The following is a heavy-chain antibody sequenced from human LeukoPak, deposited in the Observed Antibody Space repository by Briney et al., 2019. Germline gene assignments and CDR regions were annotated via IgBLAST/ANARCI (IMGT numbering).Heavy chain of an antibody. CDR2: ISYDGSNK. CDR3: ATGELRLGELSFRPFDY. V-gene: IGHV3-30-3*01. CDR1: GYTFSSYA. D-gene: IGHD3-16*02. Sequence: GGSLRLSCAASGYTFSSYAMHWVRQAPGKGLEWVAVISYDGSNKYYADSVKGRFTISRDNSKNTLYLQMNSLRAEDTAVYYCATGELRLGELSFRPFDYWGQGTLVTVSS. J-gene: IGHJ4*02.